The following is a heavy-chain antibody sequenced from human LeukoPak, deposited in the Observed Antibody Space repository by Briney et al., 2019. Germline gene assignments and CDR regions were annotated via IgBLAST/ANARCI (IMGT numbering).Heavy chain of an antibody. V-gene: IGHV4-34*01. J-gene: IGHJ6*02. CDR3: ARGPTYYYASGSSLGMDV. CDR1: GGSFIAYY. CDR2: INHSGST. D-gene: IGHD3-10*01. Sequence: SETLSLTCTVYGGSFIAYYWSWIRQPPGKGLEWIGEINHSGSTNYNPSLKSRVTISVDTSKNQLSLKLNSVTAADTAVYYCARGPTYYYASGSSLGMDVWGQGTTVTVSS.